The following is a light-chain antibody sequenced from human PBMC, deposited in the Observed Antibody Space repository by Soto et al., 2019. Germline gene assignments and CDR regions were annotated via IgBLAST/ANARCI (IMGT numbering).Light chain of an antibody. CDR3: QQYNNWPWT. CDR1: QSVSNN. V-gene: IGKV3D-15*01. Sequence: IVLTQSPGTLSLSPGERATMSCRASQSVSNNYLAWCQQRPGQAPRLLIYGASTRAAGIPDRFSGSGSGTEVTLTIIGLKSEDFADYYCQQYNNWPWTFGQGTKVDIK. CDR2: GAS. J-gene: IGKJ1*01.